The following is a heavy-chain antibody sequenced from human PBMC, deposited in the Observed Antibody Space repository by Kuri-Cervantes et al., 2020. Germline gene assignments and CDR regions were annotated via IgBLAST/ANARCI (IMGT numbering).Heavy chain of an antibody. D-gene: IGHD3-10*01. CDR1: GFTFSSYS. CDR3: ARDSSITMVRGVISNGMDV. J-gene: IGHJ6*02. V-gene: IGHV3-48*02. CDR2: ISSSSSTI. Sequence: GESLKIPCAASGFTFSSYSMNWVRQAPGKGLEWVSYISSSSSTIYYADSVKGRFTISRDNAKNSLYLQMNSLRDEDTAVYYCARDSSITMVRGVISNGMDVWGQGTTVTVSS.